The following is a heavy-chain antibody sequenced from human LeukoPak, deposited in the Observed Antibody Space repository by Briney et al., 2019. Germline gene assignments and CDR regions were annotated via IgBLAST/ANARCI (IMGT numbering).Heavy chain of an antibody. J-gene: IGHJ6*02. V-gene: IGHV4-59*01. CDR1: GGSISSYY. Sequence: PSETLSLTCTVSGGSISSYYWSWIRQPPGKGLEWIRYIYYSGSTNYNPSLKSRVTISVDTSKNQFSLKLSSVTAADTAVYYCARDRYYDFPYGMDVWGQGTTVTVSS. D-gene: IGHD3-3*01. CDR3: ARDRYYDFPYGMDV. CDR2: IYYSGST.